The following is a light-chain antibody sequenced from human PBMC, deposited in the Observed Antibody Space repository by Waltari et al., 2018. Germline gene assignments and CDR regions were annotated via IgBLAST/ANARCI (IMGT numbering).Light chain of an antibody. CDR1: SGNIASNY. CDR2: EDN. V-gene: IGLV6-57*04. Sequence: NFMLTQPHSVSGSPGKAVTISCTRSSGNIASNYVQWFQQRTGSAPTTVIYEDNRRPSGVPDRFSASIDSSSNSASITISGLESEDEADYYCQSYETTTVVFGGGTKLTVV. J-gene: IGLJ2*01. CDR3: QSYETTTVV.